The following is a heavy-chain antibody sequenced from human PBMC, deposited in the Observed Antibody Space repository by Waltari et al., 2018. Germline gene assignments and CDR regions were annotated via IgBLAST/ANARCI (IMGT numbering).Heavy chain of an antibody. Sequence: EIHLLESGGGLVQPGGSLSLSCTGSGFSISYVWMHGVRLTPGKGLLGVSRIDGDGTTTTYADSVKGRFTISRDNAKNTVYLDMSSLRVEDTAVYFCTRDWRHMAFDYWGQGTRVTVSS. V-gene: IGHV3-74*01. CDR3: TRDWRHMAFDY. CDR2: IDGDGTTT. D-gene: IGHD1-1*01. CDR1: GFSISYVW. J-gene: IGHJ4*02.